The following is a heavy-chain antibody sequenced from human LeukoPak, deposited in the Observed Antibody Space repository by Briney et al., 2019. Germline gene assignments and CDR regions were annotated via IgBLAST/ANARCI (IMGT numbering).Heavy chain of an antibody. CDR1: GASISSYH. V-gene: IGHV4-59*08. CDR3: ARLWSGGSSPDY. D-gene: IGHD2-15*01. Sequence: PSETLSLTCTVSGASISSYHWSWIRQPPGKGLEWIGDLFNSGGTSYNASLKSRVTVSVDTSKNQVSLKLTSVTAADSAVYYCARLWSGGSSPDYWGQGTLVTVSS. J-gene: IGHJ4*02. CDR2: LFNSGGT.